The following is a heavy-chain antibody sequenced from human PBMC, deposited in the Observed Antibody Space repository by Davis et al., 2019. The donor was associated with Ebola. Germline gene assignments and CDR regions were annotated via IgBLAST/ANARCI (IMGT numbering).Heavy chain of an antibody. D-gene: IGHD5-12*01. V-gene: IGHV4-34*01. CDR2: INHSGST. CDR1: GGSFSGYY. Sequence: MPSETLSLTCAVYGGSFSGYYWSWIRQPPGKGLEWIGEINHSGSTNYNPSLKSRVTISVDTSKNQFSLKLSSVTAADTAVYYCAREGRGGYDYWGQGTLVTVSS. CDR3: AREGRGGYDY. J-gene: IGHJ4*02.